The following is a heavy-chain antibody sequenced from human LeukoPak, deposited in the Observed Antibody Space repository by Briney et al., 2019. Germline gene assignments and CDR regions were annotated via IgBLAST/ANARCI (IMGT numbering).Heavy chain of an antibody. CDR3: ARDQVILWFGEPFDY. V-gene: IGHV1-18*01. D-gene: IGHD3-10*01. Sequence: ASVKVSCKASGYTFTSYGISWVRQAPGQGLEWMGWISAYNGNTNYAQKLQGRVTMTTDTSTSTAYMELRSLRSDDTAVYYCARDQVILWFGEPFDYWGQGTLVTVCS. CDR2: ISAYNGNT. J-gene: IGHJ4*02. CDR1: GYTFTSYG.